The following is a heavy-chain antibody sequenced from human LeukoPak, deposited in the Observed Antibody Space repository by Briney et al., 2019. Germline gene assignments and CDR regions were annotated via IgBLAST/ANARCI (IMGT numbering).Heavy chain of an antibody. CDR1: GRSISPYY. CDR3: ARHSGASPHYFDY. Sequence: SDTLSLTCTVSGRSISPYYWSWIRQPPGKELEWVAFIFYSGSAHYNPSLTSRVTTSVDTSKNQLSLKLTSVTAADTAVYYCARHSGASPHYFDYWGQGTLVTVSS. J-gene: IGHJ4*02. CDR2: IFYSGSA. V-gene: IGHV4-59*08. D-gene: IGHD1-26*01.